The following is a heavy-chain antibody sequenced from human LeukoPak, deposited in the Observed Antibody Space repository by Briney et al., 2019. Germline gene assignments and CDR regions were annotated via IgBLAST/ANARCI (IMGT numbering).Heavy chain of an antibody. J-gene: IGHJ5*02. CDR3: ASEAYSGYDTPFDP. D-gene: IGHD5-12*01. V-gene: IGHV4-39*01. CDR2: IHYSGST. Sequence: SETLSLTCTVSGGSISSSIYYWGWIRQPPGKGLEWIGSIHYSGSTYYNPSLKSRVTISVDTSKNQFSLKLSSVTAADTAVYYCASEAYSGYDTPFDPWGQGTLVTVSS. CDR1: GGSISSSIYY.